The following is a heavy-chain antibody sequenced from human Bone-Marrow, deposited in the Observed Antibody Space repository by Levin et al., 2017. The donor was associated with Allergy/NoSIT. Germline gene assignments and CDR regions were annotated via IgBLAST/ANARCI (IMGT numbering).Heavy chain of an antibody. J-gene: IGHJ4*02. CDR1: GGSISTGGFH. CDR2: IYYSGNT. D-gene: IGHD5-24*01. CDR3: AREDGYVFDY. V-gene: IGHV4-31*03. Sequence: SQTLSLTCSLSGGSISTGGFHWSWVRQRPGKGLEWIGYIYYSGNTYYNPSLQSRLSISIDTSKNQFSLRLTSVTAADTTVYYCAREDGYVFDYWGQGTLVTVSS.